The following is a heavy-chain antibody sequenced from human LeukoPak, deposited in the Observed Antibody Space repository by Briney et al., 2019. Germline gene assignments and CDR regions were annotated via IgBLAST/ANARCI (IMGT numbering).Heavy chain of an antibody. D-gene: IGHD6-25*01. CDR1: GGSISSYY. V-gene: IGHV4-4*07. J-gene: IGHJ4*02. CDR2: IYTSGST. CDR3: ARATGIAARFQGF. Sequence: PWETLSLTCTVSGGSISSYYWSWIRQSAGKGLEWIGRIYTSGSTNYNPSLKSRVTMSVDTAKNQFSLKLSSVTAGDTVVYYCARATGIAARFQGFWGQGTRVSVSS.